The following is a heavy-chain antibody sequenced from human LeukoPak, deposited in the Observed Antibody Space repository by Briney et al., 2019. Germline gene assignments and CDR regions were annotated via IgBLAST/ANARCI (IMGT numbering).Heavy chain of an antibody. D-gene: IGHD3-10*01. CDR1: GFTFSSYG. J-gene: IGHJ4*02. CDR2: IRYDGSNK. CDR3: AKDLRVVAYGSGDAFDY. Sequence: PGGSLRLSCAASGFTFSSYGMHWVRQAPGKGLEWVAFIRYDGSNKYYADSVKGRFTISRDNSKNTLYLQMNSLRAEDTAVYYCAKDLRVVAYGSGDAFDYWGQGTLVTVSS. V-gene: IGHV3-30*02.